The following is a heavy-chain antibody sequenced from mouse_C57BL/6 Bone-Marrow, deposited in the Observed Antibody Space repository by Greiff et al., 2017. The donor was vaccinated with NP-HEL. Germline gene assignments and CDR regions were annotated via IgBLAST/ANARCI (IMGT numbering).Heavy chain of an antibody. CDR2: IYPSDSET. CDR1: GYTFTSYW. Sequence: QVQLQQPGAELVRPGSSVKLSCKASGYTFTSYWLDWVKQRPGQGLEWIGNIYPSDSETHYNQKFKDKATLTVDKSSSTAYMQLSSLTSEDSAVYYCARRGDYYGSSLDYWGQGTTLTVSS. D-gene: IGHD1-1*01. J-gene: IGHJ2*01. CDR3: ARRGDYYGSSLDY. V-gene: IGHV1-61*01.